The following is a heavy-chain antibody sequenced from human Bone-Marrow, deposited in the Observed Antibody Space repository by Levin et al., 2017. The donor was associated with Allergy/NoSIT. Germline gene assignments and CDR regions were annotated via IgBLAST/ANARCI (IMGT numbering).Heavy chain of an antibody. CDR1: GFIVRDNY. D-gene: IGHD3-3*01. CDR2: IFSTGST. V-gene: IGHV3-53*01. CDR3: ASRSVRFLGTPPSGFAWGYDG. J-gene: IGHJ6*02. Sequence: PGGSLRLSCVGSGFIVRDNYMSWVRQAPGKGLEWVSVIFSTGSTYYVDSVRGRFTISRDKSKNTLYLQMDSLRVEDTAVYYCASRSVRFLGTPPSGFAWGYDGWGQGTTVTVSS.